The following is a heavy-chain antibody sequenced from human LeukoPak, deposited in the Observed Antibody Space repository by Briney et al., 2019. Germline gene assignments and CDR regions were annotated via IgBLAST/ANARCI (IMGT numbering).Heavy chain of an antibody. D-gene: IGHD3-10*01. CDR1: GGSFSGYY. CDR3: ARARFGELLGRFDP. V-gene: IGHV4-34*01. CDR2: INHSGST. J-gene: IGHJ5*02. Sequence: PSETLSLTCAVCGGSFSGYYWSWIRQPPGKGLEWIGEINHSGSTNYNPSLKSRVTISVDTSKNQFSLKLSSVTAADTAVYYCARARFGELLGRFDPWGQGTLVTVSS.